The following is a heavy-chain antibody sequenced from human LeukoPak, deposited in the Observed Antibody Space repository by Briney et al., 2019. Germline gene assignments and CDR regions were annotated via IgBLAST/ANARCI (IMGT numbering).Heavy chain of an antibody. D-gene: IGHD1/OR15-1a*01. J-gene: IGHJ3*02. CDR2: INHSGST. Sequence: SETLSLTCAVYGGSFSGYYWTWIRQPPGKGLEWVGEINHSGSTNYNPSLKSRVTISVDTSKNQFSLKLSSVTAADTAVYYCARGVNNWNIDTFDIWGQGTMVTVSS. V-gene: IGHV4-34*01. CDR1: GGSFSGYY. CDR3: ARGVNNWNIDTFDI.